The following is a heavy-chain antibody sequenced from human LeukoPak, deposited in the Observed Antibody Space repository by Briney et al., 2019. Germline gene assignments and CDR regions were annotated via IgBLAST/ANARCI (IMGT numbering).Heavy chain of an antibody. CDR1: GGCISSYY. V-gene: IGHV4-59*01. CDR2: FYYSGST. CDR3: ASGRTAYFWYFDL. Sequence: SETLSLTCTVSGGCISSYYWSWIRQSPGRGLEWIGYFYYSGSTNYNPSLKNRVTISPDTSKNQFSLKLNSVTAADTAVYYCASGRTAYFWYFDLWGRGTLVTVSS. J-gene: IGHJ2*01. D-gene: IGHD1-1*01.